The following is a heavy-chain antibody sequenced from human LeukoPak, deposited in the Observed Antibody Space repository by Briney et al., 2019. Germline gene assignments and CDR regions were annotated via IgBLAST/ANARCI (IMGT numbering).Heavy chain of an antibody. J-gene: IGHJ6*03. V-gene: IGHV4-61*02. CDR3: SRDRPTTYYYYHMDV. CDR2: MSTSGTT. D-gene: IGHD5-12*01. CDR1: GGSISSGNYY. Sequence: SQTLSLTCTVSGGSISSGNYYWSWIRQPAGKGLEWIGRMSTSGTTHYNPSLKSRVTISVDPSNNQFSLKLSSVTAADTAVYYCSRDRPTTYYYYHMDVWGKGTTVTVSS.